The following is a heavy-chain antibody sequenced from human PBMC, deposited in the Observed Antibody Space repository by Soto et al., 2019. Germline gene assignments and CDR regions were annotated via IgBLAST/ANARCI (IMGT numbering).Heavy chain of an antibody. D-gene: IGHD6-13*01. V-gene: IGHV1-3*01. CDR2: INAGNGNT. J-gene: IGHJ5*02. CDR3: ARRKGSSWYFIWFDP. Sequence: ASVKVSCKASGYTFTSYAMHWVRQAPGQRLEWMGWINAGNGNTKYSQKFQGRVTITRDTSASTAYMELSSLRSEDTAVYYCARRKGSSWYFIWFDPWGQGTLVTVSS. CDR1: GYTFTSYA.